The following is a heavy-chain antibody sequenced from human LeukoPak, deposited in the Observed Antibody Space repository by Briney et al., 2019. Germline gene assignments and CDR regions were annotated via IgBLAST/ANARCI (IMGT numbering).Heavy chain of an antibody. J-gene: IGHJ4*02. D-gene: IGHD6-19*01. CDR3: ARQDMQWLVNY. CDR1: GGSISSYY. Sequence: SETLSLTCTVSGGSISSYYWSWIRQPPGKGLEWIGYTYYSGSTNYNPSLKSRVTISVDTSKNQFSLKLSSVTAADTAVYYCARQDMQWLVNYWGQGTLVTVSS. V-gene: IGHV4-59*08. CDR2: TYYSGST.